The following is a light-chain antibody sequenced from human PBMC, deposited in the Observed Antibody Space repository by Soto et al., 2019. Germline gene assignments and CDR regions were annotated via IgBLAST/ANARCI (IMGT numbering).Light chain of an antibody. Sequence: EIRMTQSPATLSVSPGARATLSCRASQSLNRNLAWYQQKPGQAPRLIIYGASTRSSGIPARFSGSGSGTEFTLTISSLQSEDFALYYCQHYNDWPPAFTFGPGTKVDL. J-gene: IGKJ3*01. V-gene: IGKV3D-15*01. CDR3: QHYNDWPPAFT. CDR1: QSLNRN. CDR2: GAS.